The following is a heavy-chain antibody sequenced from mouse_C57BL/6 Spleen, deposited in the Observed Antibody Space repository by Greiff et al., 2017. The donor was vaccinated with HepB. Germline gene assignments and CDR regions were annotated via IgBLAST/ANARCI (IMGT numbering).Heavy chain of an antibody. CDR2: ISYDGSN. V-gene: IGHV3-6*01. Sequence: VQLKESGPGLVKPSQSLSLTCSVTGYSITSGYYWNWIRQFPGNKLEWMGYISYDGSNNYNPSLKNRISITRDTSKNQFFLKLNSVTTEDTATYYCARGLGYFDVWGTGTTVTVSS. CDR1: GYSITSGYY. CDR3: ARGLGYFDV. J-gene: IGHJ1*03.